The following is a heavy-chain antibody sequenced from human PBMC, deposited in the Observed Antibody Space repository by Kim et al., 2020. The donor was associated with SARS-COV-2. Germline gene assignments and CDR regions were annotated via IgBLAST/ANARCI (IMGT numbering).Heavy chain of an antibody. V-gene: IGHV1-46*01. Sequence: ASVKVSCKASGYTFTSYYMHWVRQAPGQGLEWMGIINPSGGSTSYAQKFQGRVTMTRDTSTSTVYMELSSLRSEDTAVYYCARDLDYTMVRGNPTTTPNFDYWGQGTLVTVSS. CDR2: INPSGGST. CDR3: ARDLDYTMVRGNPTTTPNFDY. D-gene: IGHD3-10*01. CDR1: GYTFTSYY. J-gene: IGHJ4*02.